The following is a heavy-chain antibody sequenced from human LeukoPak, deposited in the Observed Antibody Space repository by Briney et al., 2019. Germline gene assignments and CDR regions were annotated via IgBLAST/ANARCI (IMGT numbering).Heavy chain of an antibody. CDR3: ASQGGFDD. Sequence: GGSLRLSCAASGFTVSSYTMNWVRQATGKGLEWVSSISSSGTNIYYADSVKGRFTISRDNAKNSLYLQMNSLRAEDTAVYYCASQGGFDDWGQGTLVTVSP. CDR1: GFTVSSYT. V-gene: IGHV3-21*01. D-gene: IGHD3-16*01. J-gene: IGHJ4*02. CDR2: ISSSGTNI.